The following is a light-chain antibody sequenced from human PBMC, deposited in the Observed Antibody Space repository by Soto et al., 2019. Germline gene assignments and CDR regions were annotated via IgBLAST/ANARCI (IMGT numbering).Light chain of an antibody. CDR1: QSISSW. V-gene: IGKV1-5*03. J-gene: IGKJ1*01. CDR2: KAS. Sequence: GDRVTITCRASQSISSWLAWYQQKPGKAPKLLIYKASSLESGVPSRFSGSGSGTEFTLTISSLQPDDFATYYCQQYNSYRAFGQGTKVDIK. CDR3: QQYNSYRA.